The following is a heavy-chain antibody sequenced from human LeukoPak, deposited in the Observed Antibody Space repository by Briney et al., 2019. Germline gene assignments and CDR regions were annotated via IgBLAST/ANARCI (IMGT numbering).Heavy chain of an antibody. J-gene: IGHJ4*02. D-gene: IGHD3-3*01. Sequence: GGSLRLSCAASGFTFSSYSMNWVRQAPGKGLEWVSSISSSSYIYYADSVKGRFTISRDNAKNSLYLQMNSLRAEDTAVYYCARTPSITIFGVVPSKDYFDYWGQGTLVTVSS. CDR2: ISSSSYI. V-gene: IGHV3-21*01. CDR1: GFTFSSYS. CDR3: ARTPSITIFGVVPSKDYFDY.